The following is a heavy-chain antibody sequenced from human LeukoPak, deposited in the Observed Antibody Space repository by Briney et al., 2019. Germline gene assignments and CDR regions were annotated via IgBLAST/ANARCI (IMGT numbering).Heavy chain of an antibody. J-gene: IGHJ4*02. Sequence: GGSLRLSCAASGCTFSSIAMSWVRQAPDKGLEWVSTISGSGGRTYYGDCVKGRFKSSRDDSKNTLYLQMNSRRADDTAVYYCAKDFGRYRNSFFDYWGKGNLVTVFS. CDR3: AKDFGRYRNSFFDY. CDR1: GCTFSSIA. CDR2: ISGSGGRT. V-gene: IGHV3-23*01. D-gene: IGHD1-26*01.